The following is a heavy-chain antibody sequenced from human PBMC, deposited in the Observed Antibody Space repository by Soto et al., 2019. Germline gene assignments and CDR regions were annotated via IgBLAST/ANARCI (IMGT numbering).Heavy chain of an antibody. CDR2: IIPIFGTA. Sequence: GASVKVSCKASGGTFSSYAISWVRQAPGQGLEWMGGIIPIFGTANYAQKFQGRVTITADESTSTAYMELSSLRSEDTAVYYCARGGYGATSSNYYYYGMDVWGQGTTVTVSS. D-gene: IGHD5-18*01. J-gene: IGHJ6*02. CDR3: ARGGYGATSSNYYYYGMDV. V-gene: IGHV1-69*13. CDR1: GGTFSSYA.